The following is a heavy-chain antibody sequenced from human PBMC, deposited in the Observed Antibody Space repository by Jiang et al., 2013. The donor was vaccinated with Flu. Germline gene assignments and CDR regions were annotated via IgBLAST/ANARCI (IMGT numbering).Heavy chain of an antibody. Sequence: VKVSCKASGGTLSSHVISWVRQAPGQGLEWMGGFIPIFGTANYAQKFKGRLTISADASTSTAYMELSSLKSEDTAVYYCARDSSSEAYPLLLYYFDLWGRGTLVTVSS. V-gene: IGHV1-69*01. J-gene: IGHJ2*01. CDR3: ARDSSSEAYPLLLYYFDL. CDR1: GGTLSSHV. CDR2: FIPIFGTA. D-gene: IGHD1-26*01.